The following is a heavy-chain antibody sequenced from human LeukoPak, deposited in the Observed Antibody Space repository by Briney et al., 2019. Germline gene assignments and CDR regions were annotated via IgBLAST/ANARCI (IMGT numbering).Heavy chain of an antibody. Sequence: PSETLSLTCTVSGGSISSNNYYWGWIRQPPGKGLEWIGAIYSGGSTYYSPSLKSRVTISVDTSKNQFSLNLRSVTAADTAVYFCATSGVLQYMDVWGKGTTVTVSS. D-gene: IGHD2/OR15-2a*01. CDR1: GGSISSNNYY. J-gene: IGHJ6*03. V-gene: IGHV4-39*01. CDR2: IYSGGST. CDR3: ATSGVLQYMDV.